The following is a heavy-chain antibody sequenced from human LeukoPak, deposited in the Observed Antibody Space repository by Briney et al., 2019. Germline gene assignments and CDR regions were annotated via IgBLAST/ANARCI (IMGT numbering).Heavy chain of an antibody. J-gene: IGHJ4*02. D-gene: IGHD2-15*01. V-gene: IGHV7-4-1*02. CDR1: GYTFTGYY. Sequence: ASVKVSCKASGYTFTGYYMHWVRQAPGQGLEWMGWINTDTGNPTYAQGFTGRFVFSLDTSVSTAYLQISSLKAEDTAVYYCARAAGGYCSGGTCYFYYWGQGSLVTVSS. CDR2: INTDTGNP. CDR3: ARAAGGYCSGGTCYFYY.